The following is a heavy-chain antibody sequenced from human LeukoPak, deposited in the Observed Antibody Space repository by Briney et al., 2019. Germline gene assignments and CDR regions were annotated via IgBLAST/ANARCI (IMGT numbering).Heavy chain of an antibody. CDR1: GDSSSSNY. V-gene: IGHV4-4*07. CDR2: IYTSGST. D-gene: IGHD3-22*01. CDR3: ARIHRRADSSGYYYEDWYFDL. J-gene: IGHJ2*01. Sequence: PSETLSLTCTVSGDSSSSNYWSWIRQPAGQTLEWSGRIYTSGSTNDNTSLKSRITMSVDTSNNQLSLKLRSVTAADTAVYYCARIHRRADSSGYYYEDWYFDLWGRGTLVTVSS.